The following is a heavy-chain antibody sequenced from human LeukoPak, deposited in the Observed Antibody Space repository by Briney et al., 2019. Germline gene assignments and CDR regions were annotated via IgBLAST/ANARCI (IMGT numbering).Heavy chain of an antibody. D-gene: IGHD3-16*01. CDR3: ARGGKYGYYYYYYMDV. J-gene: IGHJ6*03. Sequence: GGSLRLPCAASGFTLSSYWMSWVRQAPGKGLEWVANIKHDGSEKYYVDSVKGRFTISRDNAKNSLYLQMNSLRAEDTAVYYCARGGKYGYYYYYYMDVWGKGTTVTVSS. V-gene: IGHV3-7*01. CDR2: IKHDGSEK. CDR1: GFTLSSYW.